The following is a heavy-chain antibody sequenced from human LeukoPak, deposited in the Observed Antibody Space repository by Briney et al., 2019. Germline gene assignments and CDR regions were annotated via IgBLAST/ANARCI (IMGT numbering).Heavy chain of an antibody. CDR1: GFTFSSYG. J-gene: IGHJ4*02. CDR3: AKTDVARRVATIDY. Sequence: GGSLRLSCAASGFTFSSYGLHWVRQAPGKGLEWVAVIWYDGSNKYYADSVKGRFTISRDNSKNTLYLQMNSLRAEDTAVYYCAKTDVARRVATIDYWGQGTLATVSS. CDR2: IWYDGSNK. V-gene: IGHV3-33*06. D-gene: IGHD5-12*01.